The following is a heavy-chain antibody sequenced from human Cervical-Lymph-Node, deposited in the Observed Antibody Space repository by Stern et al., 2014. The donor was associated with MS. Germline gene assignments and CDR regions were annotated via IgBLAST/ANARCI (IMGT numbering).Heavy chain of an antibody. Sequence: QITLKESGPVLVKPTETLMLTCTVSGFSLSNGRMGVSWIRQPPGKALEWLAHIFSNDERSYSTSLKSRLAISKDTSRSQVVLTMTNMDPVDTATYFCARILYDGAYRGDYWGQGILVTVSS. CDR1: GFSLSNGRMG. D-gene: IGHD3-10*01. J-gene: IGHJ4*02. V-gene: IGHV2-26*01. CDR2: IFSNDER. CDR3: ARILYDGAYRGDY.